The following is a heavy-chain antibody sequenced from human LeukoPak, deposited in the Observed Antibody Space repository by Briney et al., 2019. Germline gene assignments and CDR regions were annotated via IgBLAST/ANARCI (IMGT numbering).Heavy chain of an antibody. CDR3: ARGLRVLLWFGEPYYYYMDV. CDR1: GGSFSGYY. Sequence: SETLSLTCAVYGGSFSGYYWSRIRQPPGKGLEWIGEINHSGSTNYNPSLKSRVTISVDTSKNQFSLKLSSVTAADTAVYYCARGLRVLLWFGEPYYYYMDVWGKGTTVTISS. V-gene: IGHV4-34*01. CDR2: INHSGST. D-gene: IGHD3-10*01. J-gene: IGHJ6*03.